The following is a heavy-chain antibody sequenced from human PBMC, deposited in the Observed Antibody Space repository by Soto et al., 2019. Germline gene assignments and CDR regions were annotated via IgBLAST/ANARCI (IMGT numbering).Heavy chain of an antibody. J-gene: IGHJ6*03. D-gene: IGHD2-2*01. CDR2: IWYDGSNK. CDR3: ARGIVVVPVSDYYYYYMDV. V-gene: IGHV3-33*01. Sequence: GGSLRLSCAASGFTFSSYGMHWVRQAPGKGLEWVAVIWYDGSNKYYADSVKGRFTISRDNSKNTLYLQMNSLRAEDTAVYYCARGIVVVPVSDYYYYYMDVWGKGTTVTVSS. CDR1: GFTFSSYG.